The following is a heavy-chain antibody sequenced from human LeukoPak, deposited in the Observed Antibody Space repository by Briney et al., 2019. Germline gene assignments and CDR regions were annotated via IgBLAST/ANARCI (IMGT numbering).Heavy chain of an antibody. Sequence: SSETLSLTCTVSGGSISSYYWSWIRQPPGKGLEWIGDIYYSGSTNYNPSLKSRVTISVDTSKNQFSLKLSSVTAADTAVYYCARRAYSYGDFDYWGQGTLVTVSS. J-gene: IGHJ4*02. V-gene: IGHV4-59*08. CDR2: IYYSGST. D-gene: IGHD5-18*01. CDR3: ARRAYSYGDFDY. CDR1: GGSISSYY.